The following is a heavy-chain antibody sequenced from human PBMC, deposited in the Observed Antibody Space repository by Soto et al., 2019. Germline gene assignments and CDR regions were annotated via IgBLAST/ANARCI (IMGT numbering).Heavy chain of an antibody. J-gene: IGHJ4*02. CDR3: APPGGPDTGCYYYFHY. V-gene: IGHV1-2*02. CDR2: SNPNSGGT. D-gene: IGHD3-9*01. Sequence: QVQLVQSGAEVKKPGASVKVSCKASGCTFSGYYYMHWVRQAPGQGLEWMGWSNPNSGGTHYPRKLKGRVTMTTDPSTSTADLELGRLKSADTALYYCAPPGGPDTGCYYYFHYCCQGTLVTVSS. CDR1: GCTFSGYYY.